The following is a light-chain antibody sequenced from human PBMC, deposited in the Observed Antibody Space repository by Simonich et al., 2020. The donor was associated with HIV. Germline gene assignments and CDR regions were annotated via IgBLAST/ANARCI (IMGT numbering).Light chain of an antibody. V-gene: IGKV3-15*01. Sequence: EIVMTQSAATLSVSPGDRATLSCRASQSVSSNLAWYQQKPGPALRLLIYGASTRATGIPARFSGSGSGTEFTLTIRSLQSEDFAVYYCQQYHNWPPYTFGQGTKLEIK. CDR2: GAS. J-gene: IGKJ2*01. CDR1: QSVSSN. CDR3: QQYHNWPPYT.